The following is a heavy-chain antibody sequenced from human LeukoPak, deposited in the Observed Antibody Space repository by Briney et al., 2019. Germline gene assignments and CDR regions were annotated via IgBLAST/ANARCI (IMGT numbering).Heavy chain of an antibody. Sequence: PGGSLRLSCAASGFTFSSYAMSWVRQAPGKGLEWVSAISGSGGSTYHADSVKGRFTISRDNSKNTLYLQMNSLRAEDTAVYYCATHRDYVEAFDIWGQGTMVTVSS. D-gene: IGHD4-17*01. CDR1: GFTFSSYA. V-gene: IGHV3-23*01. CDR3: ATHRDYVEAFDI. J-gene: IGHJ3*02. CDR2: ISGSGGST.